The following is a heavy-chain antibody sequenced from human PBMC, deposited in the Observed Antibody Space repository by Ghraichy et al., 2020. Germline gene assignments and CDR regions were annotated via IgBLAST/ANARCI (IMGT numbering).Heavy chain of an antibody. CDR1: GGSFGGYY. D-gene: IGHD2-21*01. V-gene: IGHV4-34*01. Sequence: SETLSLTCAVSGGSFGGYYWNLIRQPPGKGLEWIGEINTFGRTNYNPSLGSRVTMSVDTFDNQFSLRLASVTAADTATYYCASGRYCGGDSCYPRPSSFDFWGQGTLITVSS. J-gene: IGHJ4*02. CDR2: INTFGRT. CDR3: ASGRYCGGDSCYPRPSSFDF.